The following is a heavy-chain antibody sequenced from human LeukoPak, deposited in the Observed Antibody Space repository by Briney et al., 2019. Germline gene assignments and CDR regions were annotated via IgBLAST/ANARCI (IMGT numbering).Heavy chain of an antibody. CDR3: ARLYGGNQTLDY. D-gene: IGHD4-23*01. CDR2: IYPSDSDT. V-gene: IGHV5-51*01. CDR1: GYSFTSNW. Sequence: GESLKISCKGSGYSFTSNWIGWVRQLPGKGLEWMGVIYPSDSDTRYSPSFQGQVTISADKSISSAYLQWSSLKASDTAMYYCARLYGGNQTLDYWGQGTLVTVSS. J-gene: IGHJ4*02.